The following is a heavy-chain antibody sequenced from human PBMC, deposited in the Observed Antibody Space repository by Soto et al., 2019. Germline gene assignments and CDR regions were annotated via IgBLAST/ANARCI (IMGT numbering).Heavy chain of an antibody. CDR2: IFWDDDK. D-gene: IGHD6-19*01. CDR3: AHRTYTSGWYDY. J-gene: IGHJ4*02. Sequence: QITLKESGPPLVKPTQTLTLTCTFSGFSLRTSEAAVGWIRQPPGKALEWLALIFWDDDKRYSPSLKSRLTITRDTSRDQVFLRMTNMDPVDTATYYCAHRTYTSGWYDYWGQGTLVTVSS. CDR1: GFSLRTSEAA. V-gene: IGHV2-5*02.